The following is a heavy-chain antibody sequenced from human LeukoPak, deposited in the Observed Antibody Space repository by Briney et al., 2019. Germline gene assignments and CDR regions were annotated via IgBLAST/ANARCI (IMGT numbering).Heavy chain of an antibody. J-gene: IGHJ4*02. CDR2: IYYSGST. Sequence: SETLSLTCTVSGGSISSYYWSWIRQPPGKGLEWIGYIYYSGSTNYNPSLKSRVTISVDTSKNQFSLKLSSVTAADTAVYYCARVTLSGYYFGRPLATFDYWGQGTLVTVSS. D-gene: IGHD3-22*01. V-gene: IGHV4-59*01. CDR1: GGSISSYY. CDR3: ARVTLSGYYFGRPLATFDY.